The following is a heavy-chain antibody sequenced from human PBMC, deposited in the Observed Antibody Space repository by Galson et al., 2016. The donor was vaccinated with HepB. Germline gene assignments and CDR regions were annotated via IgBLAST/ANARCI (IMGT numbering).Heavy chain of an antibody. CDR2: IRSEAYGGTP. V-gene: IGHV3-15*01. CDR3: STEGDDGGYDQAVH. D-gene: IGHD4/OR15-4a*01. Sequence: SLRLSCAMSGLTVSNVWMGWVRQAPGKGLQWVGRIRSEAYGGTPDYSSPVRGRFTISREDSRDMVFLQMNSLKIEDTAVYYCSTEGDDGGYDQAVHWGQGILVTVSS. CDR1: GLTVSNVW. J-gene: IGHJ4*02.